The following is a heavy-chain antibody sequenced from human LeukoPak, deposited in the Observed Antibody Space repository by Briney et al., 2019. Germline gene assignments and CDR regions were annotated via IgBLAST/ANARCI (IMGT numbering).Heavy chain of an antibody. J-gene: IGHJ4*02. CDR2: TYYRSKWYN. Sequence: SQTLSLTCAISGDSVSSNSAAWNWIRQSPSRGLEWLGRTYYRSKWYNDYAISVKSRITTSPDASKNQFSLQLNSVTPEDTAVYYCARAGGDSWYFDYWGQGALVTVSS. CDR3: ARAGGDSWYFDY. CDR1: GDSVSSNSAA. D-gene: IGHD2-21*02. V-gene: IGHV6-1*01.